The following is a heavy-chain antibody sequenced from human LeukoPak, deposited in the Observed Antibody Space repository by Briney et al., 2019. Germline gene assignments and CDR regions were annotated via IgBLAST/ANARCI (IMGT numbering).Heavy chain of an antibody. CDR3: ARRIYGGNPYYYYMDV. Sequence: SETLSLTCTVSGGSISSGSYYWSWVRQPAGKGLEWIGRIHTSGSTNYNPSLKSRVTISVDTSKNQFSLKLSSVTAADTAVYYCARRIYGGNPYYYYMDVWGKGTTVSVSS. CDR1: GGSISSGSYY. D-gene: IGHD4-23*01. J-gene: IGHJ6*03. CDR2: IHTSGST. V-gene: IGHV4-61*02.